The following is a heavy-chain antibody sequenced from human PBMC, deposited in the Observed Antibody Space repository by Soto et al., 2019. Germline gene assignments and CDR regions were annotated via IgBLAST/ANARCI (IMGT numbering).Heavy chain of an antibody. CDR2: ISSSSGTI. V-gene: IGHV3-48*02. Sequence: PGGSLRLSCAGSGFTFSWHSMNWVRQAPGKGLEWLSYISSSSGTIYYADSVKGRFTISRDNARNSLYLQMNSLRDEDTAVYYCARRGPKAGSPGDYYYSMDVWGQGTTVTVSS. CDR1: GFTFSWHS. CDR3: ARRGPKAGSPGDYYYSMDV. J-gene: IGHJ6*02. D-gene: IGHD1-1*01.